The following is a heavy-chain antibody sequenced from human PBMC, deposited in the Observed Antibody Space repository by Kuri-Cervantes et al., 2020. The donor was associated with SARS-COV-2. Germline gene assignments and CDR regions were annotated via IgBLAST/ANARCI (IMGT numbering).Heavy chain of an antibody. J-gene: IGHJ4*02. CDR1: GFTFSSYW. CDR2: INSDGSST. CDR3: ANLYSVGATSVNFDY. Sequence: GGSLRLSWAASGFTFSSYWMHWVRQAPGKGLVWVSRINSDGSSTSYADSVKGRFTISRDNAKNTLYLQMNSLRAEDTAVYYCANLYSVGATSVNFDYWGQGTLVTVSS. V-gene: IGHV3-74*01. D-gene: IGHD1-26*01.